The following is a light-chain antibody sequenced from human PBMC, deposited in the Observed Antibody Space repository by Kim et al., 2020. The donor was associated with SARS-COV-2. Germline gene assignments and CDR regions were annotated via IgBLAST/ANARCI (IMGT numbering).Light chain of an antibody. J-gene: IGKJ4*01. V-gene: IGKV3-20*01. CDR1: QNISGYY. CDR2: GAT. Sequence: PGERAALSCRASQNISGYYLDWYQRKPGQAPRLLIYGATSGAPVIPKWFSGTGSGTDFNITISKQEPDDFVVYYYQQYGNSPQLTFGGGTKVDIK. CDR3: QQYGNSPQLT.